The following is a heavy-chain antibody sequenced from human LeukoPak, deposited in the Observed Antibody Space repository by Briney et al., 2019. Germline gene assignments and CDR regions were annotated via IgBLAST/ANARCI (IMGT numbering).Heavy chain of an antibody. CDR3: ARDPYTVTRSVSPGDY. Sequence: QPGGSLRLSCAASGFTFSSYWMHWVRQAPGKGLEWVSRINSDGSSTSYADSVKGRFTISRDNAKNTLYLQMNSLRAEDTAVYYCARDPYTVTRSVSPGDYWGQGTLVTVCS. CDR1: GFTFSSYW. J-gene: IGHJ4*02. V-gene: IGHV3-74*01. D-gene: IGHD4-11*01. CDR2: INSDGSST.